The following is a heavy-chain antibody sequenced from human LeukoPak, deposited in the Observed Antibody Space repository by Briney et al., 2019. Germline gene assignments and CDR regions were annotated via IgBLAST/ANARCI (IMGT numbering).Heavy chain of an antibody. J-gene: IGHJ1*01. D-gene: IGHD6-13*01. V-gene: IGHV4-34*01. CDR3: ARRPALAAAGIGYFQH. CDR1: GGSFSGYY. CDR2: INHSGST. Sequence: SETLSLTCAVYGGSFSGYYWSWIRQPPGKGLEWIGEINHSGSTNYNPSLKSRVTISVDTSKNQFSLKLSSVTAADTAVYHCARRPALAAAGIGYFQHWGQGTLVTVSS.